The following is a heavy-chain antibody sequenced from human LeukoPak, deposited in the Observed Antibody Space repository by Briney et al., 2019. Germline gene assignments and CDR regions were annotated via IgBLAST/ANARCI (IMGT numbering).Heavy chain of an antibody. CDR1: GGSFSGYY. CDR3: ARDGGYSYVRDAFDI. Sequence: SETLSLTCAVYGGSFSGYYWSWIRQPPGKGLEWIGEINHSGSTNYNPSLKSRVTISVDTSKNQFSLKLSSVTAADTAVYYCARDGGYSYVRDAFDIWGQGTMVTVSS. V-gene: IGHV4-34*01. CDR2: INHSGST. J-gene: IGHJ3*02. D-gene: IGHD5-18*01.